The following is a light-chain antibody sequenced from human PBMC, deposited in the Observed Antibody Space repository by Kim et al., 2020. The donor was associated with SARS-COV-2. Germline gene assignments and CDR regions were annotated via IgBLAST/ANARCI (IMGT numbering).Light chain of an antibody. CDR3: QQYGTPPRT. CDR2: GAS. V-gene: IGKV3-20*01. CDR1: QSVSFTY. Sequence: EIVLTQSPSTLSLSPGDRATISCRASQSVSFTYFAWYQQKPGQAPRLVIFGASSRAAGIPDRFSGSGSGTDFTLTISRLEPEDFAVYYCQQYGTPPRTFGQGTKVDIK. J-gene: IGKJ1*01.